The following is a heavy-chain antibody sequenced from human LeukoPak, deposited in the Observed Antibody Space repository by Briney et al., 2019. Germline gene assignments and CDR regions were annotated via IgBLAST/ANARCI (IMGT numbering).Heavy chain of an antibody. V-gene: IGHV1-2*02. J-gene: IGHJ4*02. CDR1: GSTFSSYA. Sequence: GASVKVSCKASGSTFSSYAISWVRQAPGQGLEWMGWINPNTGGTNYAQKFQGRVTMTRDTSISTPYMELSWLRSDDTAVYYCARALYTSRSYLATFSPTNFDYWGQGTLVTVSS. CDR2: INPNTGGT. D-gene: IGHD6-13*01. CDR3: ARALYTSRSYLATFSPTNFDY.